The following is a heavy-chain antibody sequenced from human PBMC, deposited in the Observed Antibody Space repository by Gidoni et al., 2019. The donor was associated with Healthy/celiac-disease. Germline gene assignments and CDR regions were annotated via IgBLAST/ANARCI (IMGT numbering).Heavy chain of an antibody. J-gene: IGHJ2*01. CDR2: IYYSGST. CDR3: ARPPYSYPRTYYYDSSDRYFDL. V-gene: IGHV4-39*01. D-gene: IGHD3-22*01. Sequence: QLQLQESGPGLVKPSETLSLTCTVSGGSISSSSYSWCWIRQPPGKGLEWIGSIYYSGSTYYNPSLKSRVTISVDTSKNQFSLKLSSVTAADTAVYYCARPPYSYPRTYYYDSSDRYFDLWGRGTLVTVSS. CDR1: GGSISSSSYS.